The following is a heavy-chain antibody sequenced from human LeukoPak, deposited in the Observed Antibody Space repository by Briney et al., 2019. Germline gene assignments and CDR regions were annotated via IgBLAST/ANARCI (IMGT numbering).Heavy chain of an antibody. Sequence: PGGSLRLSCAASGFTFSNYWMHWVRQAPGKGLVWVSRINSDGSITSYADSVKGRFTISRDNAKNTLYLQMNSLRAEDTALYYCAKDASGGFDYWGQGTLVTVSS. CDR1: GFTFSNYW. CDR3: AKDASGGFDY. CDR2: INSDGSIT. V-gene: IGHV3-74*01. D-gene: IGHD6-25*01. J-gene: IGHJ4*02.